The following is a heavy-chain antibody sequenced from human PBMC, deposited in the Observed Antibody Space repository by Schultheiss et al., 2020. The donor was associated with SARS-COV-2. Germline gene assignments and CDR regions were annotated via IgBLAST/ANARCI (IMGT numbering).Heavy chain of an antibody. Sequence: GGSLRLSCAASGFTFSSYGMHWVRQAPGKGLEWVAVISYDGSNKYYADSVKGRFTISRDNSKNTLYLQMNSLITEDTGVYYCAKDEITTTGPDYPDYWGQGTLVTVSS. J-gene: IGHJ4*02. CDR3: AKDEITTTGPDYPDY. CDR2: ISYDGSNK. V-gene: IGHV3-30*18. D-gene: IGHD1-1*01. CDR1: GFTFSSYG.